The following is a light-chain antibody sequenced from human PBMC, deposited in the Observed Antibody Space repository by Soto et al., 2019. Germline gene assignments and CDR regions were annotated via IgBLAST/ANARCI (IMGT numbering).Light chain of an antibody. CDR2: AAS. CDR1: QSISSY. CDR3: QQSYNTPPT. V-gene: IGKV1-39*01. J-gene: IGKJ5*01. Sequence: DIEMTQSPASLSVSAGERVTISCLASQSISSYLNWYQQKPGKAPKLLIYAASSWQTGVPARFSGSGSGTDFTLTISSLQPEDFAAYYCQQSYNTPPTFGQGTRLEIK.